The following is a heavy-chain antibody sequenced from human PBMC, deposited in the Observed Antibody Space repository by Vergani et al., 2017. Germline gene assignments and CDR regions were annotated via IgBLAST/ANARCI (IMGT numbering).Heavy chain of an antibody. V-gene: IGHV4-34*01. CDR3: AREVYCTNGVCFTLFDV. Sequence: QAQLQQWGAGLLKPSETLSLTCAIYGGSFNDYWWTWIRQPPGKGLEWIGEIRHDGITHYSPSLKSRVTISIDTATHQFSLNLRSVTAAYTAVYYCAREVYCTNGVCFTLFDVWGQGALVTVSS. J-gene: IGHJ4*02. D-gene: IGHD2-8*01. CDR1: GGSFNDYW. CDR2: IRHDGIT.